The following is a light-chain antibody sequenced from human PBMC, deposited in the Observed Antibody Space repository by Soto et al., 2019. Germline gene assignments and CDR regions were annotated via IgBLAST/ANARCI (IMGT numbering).Light chain of an antibody. CDR2: GAT. Sequence: EIVLTQSPGTLSLSPGDRATLSCRASQSVSFSYLAWYQQKAGQAPRLLIYGATSRATGIPDRFSGSESGTDFTLTISRLEPEDFAVYYCQQYGSSPLTFGGGTKLEIK. V-gene: IGKV3-20*01. CDR3: QQYGSSPLT. J-gene: IGKJ4*01. CDR1: QSVSFSY.